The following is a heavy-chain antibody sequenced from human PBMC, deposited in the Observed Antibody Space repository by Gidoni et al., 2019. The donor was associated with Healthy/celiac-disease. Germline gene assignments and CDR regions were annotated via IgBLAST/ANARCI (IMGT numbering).Heavy chain of an antibody. Sequence: EVQLVESGGGLIQPGGSLRLSCAASGFTVSSNSMSWVRQAPGKGLEWVSVIYSGGSTYYADSVKGRFTISRDNSKNTLYLQMNSLRAEDTAVYYCATQDTAMEKSPMDYYYMDVWGKGTTVTVSS. J-gene: IGHJ6*03. D-gene: IGHD5-18*01. CDR3: ATQDTAMEKSPMDYYYMDV. V-gene: IGHV3-53*01. CDR1: GFTVSSNS. CDR2: IYSGGST.